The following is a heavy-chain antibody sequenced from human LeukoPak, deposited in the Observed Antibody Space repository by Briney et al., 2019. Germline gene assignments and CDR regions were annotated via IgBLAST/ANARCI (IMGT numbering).Heavy chain of an antibody. CDR3: ARRGRRSGIAVAGPEGAFDI. CDR2: IYYSGST. D-gene: IGHD6-19*01. CDR1: GGSISSYY. Sequence: PSETPSLTCTVSGGSISSYYWSWIRQPPGKGLEWIGYIYYSGSTNYNPSLKSRVTISVDTSKNQFSLKLSSVTAADTAVYYCARRGRRSGIAVAGPEGAFDIWGQGTMVTVSS. J-gene: IGHJ3*02. V-gene: IGHV4-59*01.